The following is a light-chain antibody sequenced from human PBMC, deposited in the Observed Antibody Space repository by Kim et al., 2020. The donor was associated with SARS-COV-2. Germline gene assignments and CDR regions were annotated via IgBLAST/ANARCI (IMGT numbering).Light chain of an antibody. V-gene: IGKV4-1*01. J-gene: IGKJ4*01. CDR2: RAS. CDR1: QSVLYSYRNKNY. Sequence: ATNNCKTSQSVLYSYRNKNYLSGYQQKPGQPPKLLIYRASTRESGVPDRFSGSGSGTDFTLTISGLQAEDVAVYYCQQYYSTPLTFGGGTKVDIK. CDR3: QQYYSTPLT.